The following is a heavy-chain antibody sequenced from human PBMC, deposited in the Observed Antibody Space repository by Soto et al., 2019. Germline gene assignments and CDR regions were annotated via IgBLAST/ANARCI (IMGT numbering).Heavy chain of an antibody. CDR3: ARDLFYCSGGSCDYYYMDV. Sequence: VQLVESGGGVVQPGRSLRLSCAASGFTFSSYGMHWVRQAPGTGMEWEAVIWYDGSNKYYADSVKGRFTISIDNSKNTLYLQMNSLRAEDTAVYYCARDLFYCSGGSCDYYYMDVWCKGTTVTVSS. D-gene: IGHD2-15*01. CDR1: GFTFSSYG. CDR2: IWYDGSNK. V-gene: IGHV3-33*01. J-gene: IGHJ6*03.